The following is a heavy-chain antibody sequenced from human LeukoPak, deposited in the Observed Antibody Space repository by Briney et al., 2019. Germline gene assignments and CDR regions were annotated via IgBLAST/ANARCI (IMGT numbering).Heavy chain of an antibody. J-gene: IGHJ4*02. CDR2: VSFDGSNT. CDR3: TTSELGFFDF. V-gene: IGHV3-30*03. Sequence: GGSLRLSCGGSGFTLRSMHWVRQAPGKGLEWVAVVSFDGSNTYYGDSVKGRFTISRDISKNTVYLQMSSLRAEDAAVYYCTTSELGFFDFWGQGALVTVSS. D-gene: IGHD3-16*01. CDR1: GFTLRS.